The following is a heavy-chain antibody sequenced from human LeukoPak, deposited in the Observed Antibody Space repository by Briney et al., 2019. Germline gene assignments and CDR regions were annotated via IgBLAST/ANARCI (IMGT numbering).Heavy chain of an antibody. CDR3: ARGRSGEKFDP. J-gene: IGHJ5*02. CDR2: ICSGGST. V-gene: IGHV3-66*01. Sequence: GGPLRLSCGALGTTFSSNYMSWVRKAPGKGLEWVSVICSGGSTYHADSVKGRLTISRDNSKNTLYLQMNSVRAEDTAVYYCARGRSGEKFDPWGQGTLVTVSS. D-gene: IGHD3-16*01. CDR1: GTTFSSNY.